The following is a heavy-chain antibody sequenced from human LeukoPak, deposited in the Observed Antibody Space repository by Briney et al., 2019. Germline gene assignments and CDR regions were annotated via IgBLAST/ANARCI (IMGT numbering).Heavy chain of an antibody. Sequence: SETLSLTCTVSGGSISSGGYYWSWIRQPPGTGLEWIGHVYYSGSTNYNPSLKSRVTISVDTSKNQFSLKLSSVTAADTAVYYCARVDCSSTTCYFGFDYWGQGTLVTVSS. J-gene: IGHJ4*02. CDR2: VYYSGST. CDR1: GGSISSGGYY. D-gene: IGHD2-2*01. CDR3: ARVDCSSTTCYFGFDY. V-gene: IGHV4-61*08.